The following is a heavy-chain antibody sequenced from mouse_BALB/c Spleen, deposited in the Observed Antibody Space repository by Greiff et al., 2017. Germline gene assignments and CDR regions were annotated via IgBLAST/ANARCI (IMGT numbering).Heavy chain of an antibody. CDR1: GYTFSSYW. CDR3: ARYSYGYDCFDY. J-gene: IGHJ2*01. CDR2: ILPGSGST. D-gene: IGHD2-2*01. V-gene: IGHV1-9*01. Sequence: QVQLKQSGAELMKPGASVKISCKATGYTFSSYWIEWVKQRPGHGLEWIGEILPGSGSTNYNEKFKGKATFTADTSSNTAYMQLSSLTSEDSAVYYCARYSYGYDCFDYWGQGTTLTVSS.